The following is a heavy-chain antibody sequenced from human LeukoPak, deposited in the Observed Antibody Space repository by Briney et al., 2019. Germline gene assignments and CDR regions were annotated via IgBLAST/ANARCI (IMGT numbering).Heavy chain of an antibody. CDR1: GGSFSGYY. D-gene: IGHD5-12*01. J-gene: IGHJ6*03. CDR3: ARASWLPQSRNYYYMDV. V-gene: IGHV4-34*01. CDR2: INHSGST. Sequence: PSETLSLTCAVYGGSFSGYYWSWIRQPPGKGLEWIGEINHSGSTDYKPSLKSRVTISVDTSKNHFSLKLSSVTAADTAVYYCARASWLPQSRNYYYMDVWGKGTTVTISS.